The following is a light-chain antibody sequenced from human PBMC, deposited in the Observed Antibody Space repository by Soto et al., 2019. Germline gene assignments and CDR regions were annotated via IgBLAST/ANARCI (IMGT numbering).Light chain of an antibody. Sequence: EIVLTQSPATLSLSPGERATLSCRASQSVSSYLAWYQQKPGRAPWLLIYDASNRATGIPARFSGSGSGTDFTLPISSLEPEDFAVYYCQQRSNWPHTFGPGTKVDIK. J-gene: IGKJ3*01. V-gene: IGKV3-11*01. CDR2: DAS. CDR1: QSVSSY. CDR3: QQRSNWPHT.